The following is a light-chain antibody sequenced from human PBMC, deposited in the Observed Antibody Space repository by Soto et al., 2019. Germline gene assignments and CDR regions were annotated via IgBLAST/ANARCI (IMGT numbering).Light chain of an antibody. CDR2: EVS. V-gene: IGLV2-14*01. J-gene: IGLJ1*01. CDR3: SSYTSSSTYV. CDR1: SIDVGGYNY. Sequence: LTQPASVSGSPGQSITISCTGTSIDVGGYNYVSWYQQHPGKAPKLMIYEVSNRPSGVSNRFSGSKSGNTASLTISGLQAEDEADYYCSSYTSSSTYVFGTGTKV.